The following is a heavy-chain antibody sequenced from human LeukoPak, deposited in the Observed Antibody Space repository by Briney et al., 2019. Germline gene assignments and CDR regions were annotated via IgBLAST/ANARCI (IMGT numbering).Heavy chain of an antibody. D-gene: IGHD1-26*01. V-gene: IGHV1-18*01. J-gene: IGHJ4*02. Sequence: GASVKVSCKASGYSFSYYGINWVRQAPGQGLEWMGWISTYNGNTNYAQKFQGRVTMTTDTSTSTAYMELRSLRSDDTAVYSCARERGGDSGSYHPTDYWGQGTLVTVSS. CDR1: GYSFSYYG. CDR2: ISTYNGNT. CDR3: ARERGGDSGSYHPTDY.